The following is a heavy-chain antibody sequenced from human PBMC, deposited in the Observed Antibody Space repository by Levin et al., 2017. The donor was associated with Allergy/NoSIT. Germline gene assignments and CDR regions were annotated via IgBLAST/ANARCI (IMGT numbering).Heavy chain of an antibody. CDR2: IYYSGST. J-gene: IGHJ3*02. CDR1: GGSISSYY. V-gene: IGHV4-59*08. Sequence: SETLSLTCTVSGGSISSYYWSWIRQPPGKGLEWIGYIYYSGSTNYNPSLKSRVTISVDTSKNQFSLKLSSVTAADTAVYYCAGQRLAYCGGDCYHDAFDIWGQGTMVTVSS. CDR3: AGQRLAYCGGDCYHDAFDI. D-gene: IGHD2-21*02.